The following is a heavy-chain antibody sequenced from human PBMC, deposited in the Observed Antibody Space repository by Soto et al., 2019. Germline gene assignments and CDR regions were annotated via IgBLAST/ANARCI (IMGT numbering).Heavy chain of an antibody. Sequence: QVQLQQSGPGLVKTSQTLSLTCAISGDSVSSNDATWDWIRQSPSRGLEWLGRTYYRSKCYIDYAVSVNSRITINLGPSNNQLSLQLNSVPPDDTAVYYCVRLVGNSWFDSWGPGTRVTVSS. CDR2: TYYRSKCYI. D-gene: IGHD2-2*01. J-gene: IGHJ5*01. V-gene: IGHV6-1*01. CDR3: VRLVGNSWFDS. CDR1: GDSVSSNDAT.